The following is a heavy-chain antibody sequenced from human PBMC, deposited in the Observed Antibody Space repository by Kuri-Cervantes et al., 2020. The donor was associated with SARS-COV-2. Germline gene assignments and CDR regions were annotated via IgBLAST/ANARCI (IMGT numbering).Heavy chain of an antibody. CDR1: GGSISSGDYY. V-gene: IGHV4-61*08. J-gene: IGHJ4*02. CDR2: IYYSGST. CDR3: ARGTKKYSYGPYFDY. Sequence: GSLRLSCTVSGGSISSGDYYWSWIRQPPGKGLEWIGYIYYSGSTNYNPSLKSRVTISVDTSKNQFSLKLSSVTAADTAVYYCARGTKKYSYGPYFDYWGQGTLVTVSS. D-gene: IGHD5-18*01.